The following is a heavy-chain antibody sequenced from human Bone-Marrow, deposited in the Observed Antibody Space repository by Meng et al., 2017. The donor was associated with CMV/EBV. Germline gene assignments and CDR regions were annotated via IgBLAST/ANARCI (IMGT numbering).Heavy chain of an antibody. V-gene: IGHV3-11*01. D-gene: IGHD3-10*01. CDR1: GFIFSDHY. J-gene: IGHJ3*01. CDR3: ARMRGAGPGGYFDL. CDR2: ISRTYNT. Sequence: GGSLRLSCVSSGFIFSDHYLSWIRQAPGKGLEWVSYISRTYNTGYIQSVKGRFTISRDNAKESLFLQMGSLRAEDAAVYYCARMRGAGPGGYFDLWGQGTLVTVSS.